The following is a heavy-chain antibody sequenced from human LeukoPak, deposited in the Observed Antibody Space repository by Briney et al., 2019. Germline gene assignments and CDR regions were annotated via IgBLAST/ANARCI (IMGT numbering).Heavy chain of an antibody. CDR3: ARGVRGIAAAGSSNWVDP. J-gene: IGHJ5*02. CDR1: GYSISSGYY. D-gene: IGHD6-13*01. CDR2: IYHSGRT. V-gene: IGHV4-38-2*01. Sequence: SETLSLTCAVSGYSISSGYYWGWIRQPPGKGLEWVGSIYHSGRTYYNPSLKSRVTISVDTSKNQFSLKLSSVTAADTAVYYCARGVRGIAAAGSSNWVDPWGQGTLVTVSS.